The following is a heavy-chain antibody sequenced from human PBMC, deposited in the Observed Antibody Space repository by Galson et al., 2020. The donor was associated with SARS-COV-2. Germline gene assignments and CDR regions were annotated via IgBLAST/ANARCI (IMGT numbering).Heavy chain of an antibody. CDR3: ARDYVVDIVATILGAAYYYYGMDV. Sequence: GESLKISCEAPGFPYSSYSLNWVRQAPAKGQEWVSYISNSNSTIYYADPVKGRSTISRNNAKNSLYLQMNSLRAEDTAVYYCARDYVVDIVATILGAAYYYYGMDVWGQGTTVTVSS. J-gene: IGHJ6*02. CDR2: ISNSNSTI. D-gene: IGHD5-12*01. CDR1: GFPYSSYS. V-gene: IGHV3-48*01.